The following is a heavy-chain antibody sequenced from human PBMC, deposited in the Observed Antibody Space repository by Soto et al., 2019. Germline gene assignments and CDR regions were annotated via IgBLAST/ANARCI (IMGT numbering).Heavy chain of an antibody. V-gene: IGHV1-18*04. CDR2: ISAYNGNT. CDR1: GYTFTSYG. Sequence: ASVKVSCKASGYTFTSYGISWVRQAPGQGLEWMGWISAYNGNTNYAQKLQGRVTMTTDTSTSTAYMELRSLRSDDTAVYYCARDTAFSSSWSGGMEVWGQGTTVTVSS. D-gene: IGHD6-13*01. CDR3: ARDTAFSSSWSGGMEV. J-gene: IGHJ6*02.